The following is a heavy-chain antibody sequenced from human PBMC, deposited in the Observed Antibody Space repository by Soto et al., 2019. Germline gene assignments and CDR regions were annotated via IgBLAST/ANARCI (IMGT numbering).Heavy chain of an antibody. V-gene: IGHV5-51*01. D-gene: IGHD1-26*01. CDR3: ARRRGSGSDYYYNYGMGV. CDR2: IYPGDSDI. Sequence: GESLKISCKGSGYSFSRYWIGWVRQMPGKGLEWMGIIYPGDSDIRYSPSFQGQVTISADTPISTAYLQWGSLKASDTAIYYCARRRGSGSDYYYNYGMGVWGQGTTVTVSS. J-gene: IGHJ6*02. CDR1: GYSFSRYW.